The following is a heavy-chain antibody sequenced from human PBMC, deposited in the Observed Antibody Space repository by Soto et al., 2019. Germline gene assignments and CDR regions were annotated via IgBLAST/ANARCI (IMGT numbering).Heavy chain of an antibody. CDR1: GGSISSYY. J-gene: IGHJ3*02. D-gene: IGHD3-10*01. CDR3: TSKFGQLLADAFDI. Sequence: SETLSLTCTVSGGSISSYYWTWIRQPPGKGLEWIGFIYNSGSTHYNPSLRSRVTISVDTSKNQFSLKLRSVTAADTAVYYCTSKFGQLLADAFDIWGQGTMVTVSS. V-gene: IGHV4-59*08. CDR2: IYNSGST.